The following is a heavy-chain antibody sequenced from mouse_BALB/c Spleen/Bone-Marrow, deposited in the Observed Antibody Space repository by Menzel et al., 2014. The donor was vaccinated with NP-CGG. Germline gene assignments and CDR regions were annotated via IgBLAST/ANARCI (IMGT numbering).Heavy chain of an antibody. D-gene: IGHD2-1*01. CDR2: ILPGSGST. Sequence: VQLQQSGAELMKPGASVKISCKATGYTFSSYWIEWVKQRPGHGLEWIGEILPGSGSTNYNEKFKGKATFTADTSSNTAYMQLSGLTSEDSAVYYCAREDGNHVGFAYWGQGTLVTVSA. J-gene: IGHJ3*01. CDR3: AREDGNHVGFAY. V-gene: IGHV1-9*01. CDR1: GYTFSSYW.